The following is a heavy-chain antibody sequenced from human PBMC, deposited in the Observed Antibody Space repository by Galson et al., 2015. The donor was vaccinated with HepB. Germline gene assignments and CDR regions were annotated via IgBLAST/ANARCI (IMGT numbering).Heavy chain of an antibody. CDR3: ARGRFAGMEYYYYYMDV. CDR1: GGTFSSYA. Sequence: SVKVSCKASGGTFSSYAISWVRQAPGQGLEWMGRIIPILGIANYAQKFQGRVTITADKSTSTAYMELSSLRSEDTAVYYCARGRFAGMEYYYYYMDVWGKGTTVTVSS. CDR2: IIPILGIA. D-gene: IGHD3-16*01. V-gene: IGHV1-69*04. J-gene: IGHJ6*03.